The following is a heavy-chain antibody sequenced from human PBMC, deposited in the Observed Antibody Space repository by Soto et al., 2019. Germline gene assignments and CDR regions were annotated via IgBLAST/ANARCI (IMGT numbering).Heavy chain of an antibody. D-gene: IGHD1-7*01. V-gene: IGHV6-1*01. CDR3: AGTSSLQWYYMDV. CDR2: TYYRSRWYN. CDR1: GASVSSNSSA. J-gene: IGHJ6*03. Sequence: PSQTLSVTCVISGASVSSNSSAWNWIRQSPSRGLEWLGRTYYRSRWYNDYAVSVRSRITVNADTSKNQFSLHLNSVTPEDTAVYYCAGTSSLQWYYMDVWDKGTTVTVSS.